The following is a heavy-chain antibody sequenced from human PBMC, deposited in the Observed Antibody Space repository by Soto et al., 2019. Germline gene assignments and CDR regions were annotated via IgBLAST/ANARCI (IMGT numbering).Heavy chain of an antibody. CDR3: ASPSGSFLQGDY. V-gene: IGHV3-23*01. Sequence: EVQLLESGGGLVQPGGSLRLSCAASGFTFSSYAMSWVRQAPGKGLEWVSAISGSGGSTYYADSVKGRFTISRDNSKNTLELQMNSLRAEDTAVYYCASPSGSFLQGDYWGQGTLVTVSS. CDR2: ISGSGGST. CDR1: GFTFSSYA. D-gene: IGHD1-26*01. J-gene: IGHJ4*02.